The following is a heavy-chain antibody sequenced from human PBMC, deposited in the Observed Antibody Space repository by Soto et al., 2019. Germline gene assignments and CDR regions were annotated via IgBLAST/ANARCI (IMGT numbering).Heavy chain of an antibody. V-gene: IGHV4-59*01. CDR1: GGSISSYY. Sequence: SETLSLTCTVSGGSISSYYWSWIRQPPGKGLEWIGYIYYSGSTNYNPSLKSRVTISVDTSKNQFSLKLSSVTAADTAVYYCARLPAADTGVDPWGQGTLVTVSS. CDR3: ARLPAADTGVDP. D-gene: IGHD2-2*01. CDR2: IYYSGST. J-gene: IGHJ5*02.